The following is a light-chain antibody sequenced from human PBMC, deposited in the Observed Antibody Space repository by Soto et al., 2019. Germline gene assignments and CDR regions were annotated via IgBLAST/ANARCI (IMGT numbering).Light chain of an antibody. V-gene: IGKV3-20*01. CDR3: QQFDNSPWT. CDR1: QSVSSYS. CDR2: GTS. Sequence: ENVLTQSPGTLSLSPGERATLSCRASQSVSSYSLAWYQQKPGQAPRLVMYGTSNRATDIPDRFSGSGSGTDLTLTIARLEPEDFAVYYCQQFDNSPWTFGQGTKVDIK. J-gene: IGKJ1*01.